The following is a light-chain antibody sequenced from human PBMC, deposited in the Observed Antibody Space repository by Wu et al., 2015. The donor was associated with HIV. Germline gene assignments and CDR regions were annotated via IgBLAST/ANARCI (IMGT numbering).Light chain of an antibody. J-gene: IGKJ4*01. CDR1: QGISSS. CDR2: DAF. V-gene: IGKV1-NL1*01. CDR3: QQYYDNPLT. Sequence: DIQMTQSPSSLSASIGDRVIITCRASQGISSSLAWYQERPGTAPRLLLYDAFRLESGVPLRFSGGGSETNYSLTINSLQPEDFATYYCQQYYDNPLTFGRGTKVEI.